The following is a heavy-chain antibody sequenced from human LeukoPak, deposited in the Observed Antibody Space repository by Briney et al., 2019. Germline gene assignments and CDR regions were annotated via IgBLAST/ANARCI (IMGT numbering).Heavy chain of an antibody. Sequence: GGSLRLSCATSGFTFSSYWMHWVRQAPGKGLVWVSHIISDGSCTNYADSVKGRFTISRDNAKNTLYLQMNSLRAEDTAVYYCAKKEQYSSSWPLDYWGQGTLVTVSS. V-gene: IGHV3-74*01. J-gene: IGHJ4*02. CDR2: IISDGSCT. CDR1: GFTFSSYW. CDR3: AKKEQYSSSWPLDY. D-gene: IGHD6-13*01.